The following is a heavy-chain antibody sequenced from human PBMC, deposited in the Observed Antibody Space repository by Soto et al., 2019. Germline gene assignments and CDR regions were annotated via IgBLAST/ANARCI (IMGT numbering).Heavy chain of an antibody. CDR3: ASRYNNSWMGETDY. CDR2: IVPIFGVP. CDR1: GGTFSSFT. D-gene: IGHD3-16*01. V-gene: IGHV1-69*02. J-gene: IGHJ4*02. Sequence: QVQLVQSGAEVKKPGSSVKVSCKASGGTFSSFTINWVRQAPGQGLEWVGRIVPIFGVPSYAQKFQGRVTITADKSTSTGYMELRSLRSEDTAVFYCASRYNNSWMGETDYWGQGTLVTVSS.